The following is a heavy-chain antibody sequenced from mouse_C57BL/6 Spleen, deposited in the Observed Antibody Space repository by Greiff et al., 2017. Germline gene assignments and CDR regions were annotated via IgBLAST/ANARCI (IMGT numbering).Heavy chain of an antibody. CDR1: GYTFTSYW. V-gene: IGHV1-52*01. CDR2: IDPSDSET. CDR3: ARGGQLRLRYYFDY. J-gene: IGHJ2*01. D-gene: IGHD3-2*02. Sequence: QVQLQQPGAELVRPGSSVKLSCKASGYTFTSYWMHWVKQRPIQGLEWIGNIDPSDSETHYNQKFKDKATLTVDKSSSTAYMQLSSLTSEDSAVYYCARGGQLRLRYYFDYWGQGTTLTVSS.